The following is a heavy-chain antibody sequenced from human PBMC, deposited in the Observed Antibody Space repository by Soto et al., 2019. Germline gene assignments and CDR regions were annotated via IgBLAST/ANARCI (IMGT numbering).Heavy chain of an antibody. CDR2: INPKSGGP. J-gene: IGHJ6*02. CDR3: ARGHSTDCSNGGGAVFYSHETDG. D-gene: IGHD2-8*01. CDR1: GNRFTGFH. Sequence: ASVKVSCKAPGNRFTGFHINWVRQAPGQGLEWLGRINPKSGGPSTAQKFQGWVTMTRDRSISTVYMEMNRLRAVFTAVYFCARGHSTDCSNGGGAVFYSHETDGGGQGTTLTVSS. V-gene: IGHV1-2*04.